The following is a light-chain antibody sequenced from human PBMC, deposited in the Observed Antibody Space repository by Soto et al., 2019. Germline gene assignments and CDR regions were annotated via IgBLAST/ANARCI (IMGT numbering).Light chain of an antibody. CDR1: ISNIGGNS. CDR3: GSWDSSLSAYV. V-gene: IGLV1-51*01. Sequence: QSVLTQPPSVSDAPGPQVTISCSGSISNIGGNSVSWYQQLPGTAPKLLIYDDNKRPSGIPDRFSGSKSGTSATLGITGFQTGDEADYYCGSWDSSLSAYVLGTGTKVTVL. J-gene: IGLJ1*01. CDR2: DDN.